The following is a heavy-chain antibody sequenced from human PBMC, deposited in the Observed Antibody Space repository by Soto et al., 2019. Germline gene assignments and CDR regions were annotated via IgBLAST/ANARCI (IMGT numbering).Heavy chain of an antibody. V-gene: IGHV3-23*01. D-gene: IGHD1-7*01. CDR3: AKDRRAGGNYGFYSDF. CDR2: SSATGAGR. Sequence: GGSLRLSCAASGFTFSSYGMTWVSQAPGKGLEWVSFSSATGAGRYYADSVKGRFTISRDNSKNPLYLQMSSLRADDTAVYYCAKDRRAGGNYGFYSDFWGQGALVTVSS. CDR1: GFTFSSYG. J-gene: IGHJ4*02.